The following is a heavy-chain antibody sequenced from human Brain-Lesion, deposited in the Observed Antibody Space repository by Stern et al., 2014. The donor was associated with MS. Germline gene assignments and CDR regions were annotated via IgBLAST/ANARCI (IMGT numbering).Heavy chain of an antibody. V-gene: IGHV4-39*01. J-gene: IGHJ4*02. Sequence: VQLVESGPGLVKPSETLSLTCTVSGGSISSSSYYWGWIRQPPGKGLEWIGSIYYRGSTYYNPSLKSRVTISMDTSKNQFSPRLSSVTAADTAVYFCAKLWLGELPESPFDYWGQGTLVTVSS. CDR3: AKLWLGELPESPFDY. CDR1: GGSISSSSYY. CDR2: IYYRGST. D-gene: IGHD3-10*01.